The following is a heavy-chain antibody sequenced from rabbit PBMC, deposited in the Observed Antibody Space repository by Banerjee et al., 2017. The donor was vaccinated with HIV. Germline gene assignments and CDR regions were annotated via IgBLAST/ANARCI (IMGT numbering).Heavy chain of an antibody. CDR2: TATGDGRT. D-gene: IGHD2-1*01. CDR3: ARDSSYDDFGDYGWLDL. CDR1: GFSFSSGYD. Sequence: QEQLEESGGDLVQPEGSLTLTCTASGFSFSSGYDMCWVRQAPGKGLEWIACTATGDGRTWYASWAKGRFTISKTSSTTVTLQMTSLTAADTATYFCARDSSYDDFGDYGWLDLWGPGTLVTVS. J-gene: IGHJ5*01. V-gene: IGHV1S45*01.